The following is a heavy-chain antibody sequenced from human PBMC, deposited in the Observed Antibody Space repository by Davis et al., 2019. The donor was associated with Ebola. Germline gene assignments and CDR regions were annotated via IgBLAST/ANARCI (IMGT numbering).Heavy chain of an antibody. CDR3: ARWGYCTNGVCSTPPLYYYYYGMDV. J-gene: IGHJ6*02. CDR2: IKQDGSEK. V-gene: IGHV3-7*03. D-gene: IGHD2-8*01. CDR1: GFTFSSYW. Sequence: GESLKISCAASGFTFSSYWMSWVRQAPGKGLEWVANIKQDGSEKYYVDSVKGRFTISRDNAKNSLYLQMNSLRAEGTAGYYCARWGYCTNGVCSTPPLYYYYYGMDVWGQGTTVTVSS.